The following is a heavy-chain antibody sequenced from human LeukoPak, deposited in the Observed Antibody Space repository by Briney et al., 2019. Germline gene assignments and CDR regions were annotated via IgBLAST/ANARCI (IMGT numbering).Heavy chain of an antibody. J-gene: IGHJ4*02. CDR2: ISSSSSTI. Sequence: PGGSLRLSCAASGFTFSSYSMNWVRQAPGKGLEWVSYISSSSSTIYYADSVKGRFTISRDNAKNSLYLQMNSLRAEDTAVYYCARGITMIVVVITTPYYFDYWGQGTLVTVSS. CDR3: ARGITMIVVVITTPYYFDY. D-gene: IGHD3-22*01. V-gene: IGHV3-48*01. CDR1: GFTFSSYS.